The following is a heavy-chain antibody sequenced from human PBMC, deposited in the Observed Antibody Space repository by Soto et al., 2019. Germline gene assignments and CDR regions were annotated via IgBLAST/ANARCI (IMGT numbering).Heavy chain of an antibody. D-gene: IGHD6-13*01. CDR3: ARHVSHSSSWYLGS. CDR1: GGSISNFY. CDR2: IYYSGTT. Sequence: SETLSLTCTVSGGSISNFYWSWIRQPPGKGLEWIGYIYYSGTTSYNPSLKSRVTISVDTSKNRFSLKLNSVTAADTAVYYCARHVSHSSSWYLGSWGQGTLVTVSS. V-gene: IGHV4-59*08. J-gene: IGHJ5*02.